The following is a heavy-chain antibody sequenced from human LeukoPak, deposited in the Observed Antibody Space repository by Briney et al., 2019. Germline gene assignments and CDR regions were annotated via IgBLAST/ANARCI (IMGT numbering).Heavy chain of an antibody. CDR2: IIPIFGTA. D-gene: IGHD6-19*01. CDR1: GGTFSSYA. CDR3: ARATVYSSGLDY. J-gene: IGHJ4*02. Sequence: SVKVSCKASGGTFSSYAISWVRQAPGQGLEWMGGIIPIFGTANYAQKFQGRVAITTDESTSTAYMELSSLRSEDTAVYYCARATVYSSGLDYWGQGTLVTVSS. V-gene: IGHV1-69*05.